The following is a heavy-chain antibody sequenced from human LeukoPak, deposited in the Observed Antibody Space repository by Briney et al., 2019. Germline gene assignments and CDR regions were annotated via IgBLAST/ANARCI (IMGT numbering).Heavy chain of an antibody. D-gene: IGHD2-15*01. J-gene: IGHJ4*02. Sequence: GGSLRLSCAASGFTFSNYWMHWVRQAPGKGLVWVSRINSDGINTSYADSVKGRFTISRDNAKNSLYLQMNSLRAEDTAVYYCARGDKDIVVPTRYWGQGTLVTVSS. CDR1: GFTFSNYW. CDR2: INSDGINT. V-gene: IGHV3-74*01. CDR3: ARGDKDIVVPTRY.